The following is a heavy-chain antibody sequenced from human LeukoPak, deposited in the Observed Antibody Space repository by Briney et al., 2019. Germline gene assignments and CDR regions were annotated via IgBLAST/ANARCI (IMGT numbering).Heavy chain of an antibody. V-gene: IGHV1-18*01. Sequence: GASVTVSCKASGYTFTSYGISWVRQAPGQGLEWMGWISAYNGNTNYAQKLQGRVTMTTDTSTSTAYMELRSLRSDDTAVYYCARDGESYYDFWSGYYPLFDYWGQGTLVTVSS. CDR1: GYTFTSYG. CDR2: ISAYNGNT. D-gene: IGHD3-3*01. J-gene: IGHJ4*02. CDR3: ARDGESYYDFWSGYYPLFDY.